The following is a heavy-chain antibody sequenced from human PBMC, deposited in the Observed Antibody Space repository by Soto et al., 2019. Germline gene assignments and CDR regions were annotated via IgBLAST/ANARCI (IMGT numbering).Heavy chain of an antibody. V-gene: IGHV4-38-2*01. D-gene: IGHD3-3*01. CDR1: GYSISSGYY. CDR2: IYHSGST. J-gene: IGHJ5*02. CDR3: ARAPYDFWSGYYGVGYNWFDP. Sequence: SETLSLTCAVSGYSISSGYYWGWIRQPPGKGLEWIGGIYHSGSTYYNPSLKSRVTISVDTSKNQFSLKLSSVTAADTAVYYCARAPYDFWSGYYGVGYNWFDPWGQGTLVTVSS.